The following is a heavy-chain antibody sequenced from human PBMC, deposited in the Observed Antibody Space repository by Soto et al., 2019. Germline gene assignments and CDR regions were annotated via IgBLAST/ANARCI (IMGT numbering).Heavy chain of an antibody. Sequence: GGSLRLSCAASGFTFSDYYMSWIRQAPGKGLEWVSYISSSGSTIYYADSVKGRFTISRDNAKNSLYLQMNSLRAEDTAVYYCARGITIFGVVIPYFDYWGQGTLVTVSS. CDR2: ISSSGSTI. J-gene: IGHJ4*02. CDR3: ARGITIFGVVIPYFDY. D-gene: IGHD3-3*01. V-gene: IGHV3-11*01. CDR1: GFTFSDYY.